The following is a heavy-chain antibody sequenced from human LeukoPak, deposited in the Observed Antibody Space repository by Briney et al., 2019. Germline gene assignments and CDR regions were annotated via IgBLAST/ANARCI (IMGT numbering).Heavy chain of an antibody. CDR3: ATGGGSHSPDY. D-gene: IGHD2-15*01. J-gene: IGHJ4*02. V-gene: IGHV1-24*01. Sequence: ASVKVSCRVSGYTLTELSMHWVRQAPGEGLEWMGSFDPEDGETIYAQKFQGRVTMTEDTSTDTAYMELSSLRSEDTAVYYCATGGGSHSPDYWGQGTLVTVSS. CDR2: FDPEDGET. CDR1: GYTLTELS.